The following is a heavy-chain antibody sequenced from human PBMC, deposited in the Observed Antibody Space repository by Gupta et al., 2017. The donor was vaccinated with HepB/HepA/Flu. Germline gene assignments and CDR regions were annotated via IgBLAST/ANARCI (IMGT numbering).Heavy chain of an antibody. CDR1: GFIYSTHW. CDR2: IKRDGSDI. V-gene: IGHV3-7*01. J-gene: IGHJ4*02. CDR3: ARGPNYGDRTDYFDY. Sequence: EVQLVESGGGLVQPGGSLRLSCAASGFIYSTHWMSWVRQTPGKGLEWVASIKRDGSDISYVDSVRGRFTISRDNAKSSLYLQINSLRAEDTAVYFCARGPNYGDRTDYFDYWGQGTLVTVSS. D-gene: IGHD4/OR15-4a*01.